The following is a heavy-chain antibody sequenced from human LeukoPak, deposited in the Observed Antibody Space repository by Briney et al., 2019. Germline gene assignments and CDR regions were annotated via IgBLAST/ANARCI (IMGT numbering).Heavy chain of an antibody. V-gene: IGHV4-34*01. CDR1: VGSFSGFY. CDR2: IDHSGNT. Sequence: PSETLSLTCAVNVGSFSGFYWGWIRPTHGKGLEWIGEIDHSGNTNYNPSLQSRVTISLDTSKKQFSLNLSSVTAAETGVYYCARSKVAGSGKFFQHWGQGTPVTVSS. D-gene: IGHD6-19*01. J-gene: IGHJ1*01. CDR3: ARSKVAGSGKFFQH.